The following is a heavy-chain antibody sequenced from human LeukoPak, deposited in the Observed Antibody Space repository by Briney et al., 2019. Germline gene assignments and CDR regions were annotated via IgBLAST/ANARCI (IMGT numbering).Heavy chain of an antibody. D-gene: IGHD4-23*01. Sequence: GGSLRLSCAASGFTFSDYNMHWVRQAPGRGLEWVAVISDDGSKTYYADSVKGRFTISRDNSKNTLYLQINSLRNDDTAVYYCAKVTTVVTPMAYDYWGQGTLVTVSS. V-gene: IGHV3-30*04. CDR3: AKVTTVVTPMAYDY. CDR2: ISDDGSKT. J-gene: IGHJ4*02. CDR1: GFTFSDYN.